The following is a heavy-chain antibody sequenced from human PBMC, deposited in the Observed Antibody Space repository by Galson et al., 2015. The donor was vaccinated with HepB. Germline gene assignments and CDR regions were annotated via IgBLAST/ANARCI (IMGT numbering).Heavy chain of an antibody. V-gene: IGHV4-59*08. CDR1: GGSISSYY. CDR2: IYYSGST. D-gene: IGHD6-19*01. J-gene: IGHJ6*02. Sequence: ETLSLTCTVSGGSISSYYWSWIRQPPGKGLEWIGYIYYSGSTNYNPSLKSRVTISVDTSKNQFSLKLSSVTAADTAVYYCARSLSSGWSVYYYYGMDVWGQGTTVTVSS. CDR3: ARSLSSGWSVYYYYGMDV.